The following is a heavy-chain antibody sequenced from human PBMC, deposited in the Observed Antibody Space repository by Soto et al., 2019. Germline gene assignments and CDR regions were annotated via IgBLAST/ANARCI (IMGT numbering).Heavy chain of an antibody. D-gene: IGHD3-22*01. CDR3: AKEFYYDASGQSSDRYFGS. CDR1: GFSFSSYA. Sequence: WGSLRLSCAASGFSFSSYATSWVRQAPPQGLEWVSSISTRGGRTYYADSVKGRFSISRDNSANAVYLDMDNLRAEDTGIYYCAKEFYYDASGQSSDRYFGSWGQGPLGTVSS. CDR2: ISTRGGRT. J-gene: IGHJ4*02. V-gene: IGHV3-23*01.